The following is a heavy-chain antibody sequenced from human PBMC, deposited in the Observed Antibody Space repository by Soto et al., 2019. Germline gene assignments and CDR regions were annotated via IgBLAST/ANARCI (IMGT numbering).Heavy chain of an antibody. J-gene: IGHJ4*02. V-gene: IGHV3-53*01. CDR2: IYSGGTI. CDR3: HGYGY. D-gene: IGHD5-12*01. CDR1: GFTVTINY. Sequence: EVQVVESGGGLVQPGGSLRLSCAVSGFTVTINYMSWVRQAPGKGLEWVSVIYSGGTIYYADSVKGPFTISRDTSKNTLYLQMNSLRGDDTAVYYCHGYGYWGQGTLVTVSS.